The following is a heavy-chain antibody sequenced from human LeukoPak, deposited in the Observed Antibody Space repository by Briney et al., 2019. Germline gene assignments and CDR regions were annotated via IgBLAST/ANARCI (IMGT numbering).Heavy chain of an antibody. CDR2: INPSGGST. J-gene: IGHJ6*03. CDR1: GYTFTSYY. CDR3: ARDGVTTVTGDYYYYMDV. V-gene: IGHV1-46*01. Sequence: ASVKVSCKASGYTFTSYYMHWVRQAPGQGLEWMGIINPSGGSTSYAQKFQGRVTMTRDTSTSTVYMELSSLRSEDTAVYYCARDGVTTVTGDYYYYMDVWGKGTTVTVSS. D-gene: IGHD4-17*01.